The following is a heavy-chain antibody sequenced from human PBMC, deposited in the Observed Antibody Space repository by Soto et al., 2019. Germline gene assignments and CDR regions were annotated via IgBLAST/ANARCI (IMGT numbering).Heavy chain of an antibody. CDR1: GFTFSTYW. D-gene: IGHD3-3*01. V-gene: IGHV3-7*01. CDR2: IKQDGSEK. Sequence: LRLSCAASGFTFSTYWMSWVRQAPGKGLEWVANIKQDGSEKYYVDSVKGRFTISRDNAKNSLYLQMNSLRAEDTAVYYCARDRYSYYDFWSGSLPYYYFGMDVWGQGTTVTVSS. CDR3: ARDRYSYYDFWSGSLPYYYFGMDV. J-gene: IGHJ6*02.